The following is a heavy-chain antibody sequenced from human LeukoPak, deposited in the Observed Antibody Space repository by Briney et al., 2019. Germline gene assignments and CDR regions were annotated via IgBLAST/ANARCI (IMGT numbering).Heavy chain of an antibody. D-gene: IGHD5-12*01. Sequence: GGSLRLSCAASGFTFSSYWMHWVRQAPGKGLEWVSAISGSGGSTYYADSVKGRFTISRDNSKNTLYLQMNSLRAEDTAVYYCAKEVGRGYEIDYWGQGTLVTVSS. CDR2: ISGSGGST. V-gene: IGHV3-23*01. J-gene: IGHJ4*02. CDR1: GFTFSSYW. CDR3: AKEVGRGYEIDY.